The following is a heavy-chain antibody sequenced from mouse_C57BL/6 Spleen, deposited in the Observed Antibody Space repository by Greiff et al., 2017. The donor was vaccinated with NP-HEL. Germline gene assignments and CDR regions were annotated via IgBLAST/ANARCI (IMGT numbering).Heavy chain of an antibody. V-gene: IGHV1-82*01. Sequence: VQLQQSGPELVKPGASVKISCKASGYAFSSSWMNWVKQRPGKGLEWIGRIYPGDGDTNYNGKFKGKATLTADKSSSTAYMQLSSLTSEDSAVYFCARYYYYGSHFAMDYWGQGTSVTVSS. CDR3: ARYYYYGSHFAMDY. CDR1: GYAFSSSW. CDR2: IYPGDGDT. J-gene: IGHJ4*01. D-gene: IGHD1-1*01.